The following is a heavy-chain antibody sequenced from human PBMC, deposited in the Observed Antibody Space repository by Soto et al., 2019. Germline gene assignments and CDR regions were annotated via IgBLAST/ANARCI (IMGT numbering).Heavy chain of an antibody. V-gene: IGHV3-30*18. Sequence: VQLVESGGGVVQPGRSLRLSCAASGFTFSDYAMHWDRQAPGKGLEWVAVVSHDGRNTHYADSVKGRFTISRDSSKNTVYLEMTSLRAEDTAVYYCAKGGRQWLVTSGFNYWGQGALVTVSS. CDR3: AKGGRQWLVTSGFNY. D-gene: IGHD6-19*01. J-gene: IGHJ4*02. CDR1: GFTFSDYA. CDR2: VSHDGRNT.